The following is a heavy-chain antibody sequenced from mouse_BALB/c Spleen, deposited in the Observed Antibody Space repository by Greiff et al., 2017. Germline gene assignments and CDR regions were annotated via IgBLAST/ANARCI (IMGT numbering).Heavy chain of an antibody. J-gene: IGHJ4*01. Sequence: VKLVESGPGLVAPSQSLSITCTVSGFSLSRYSVHWVRQPPGKGLEWLGMIWGGGSTDYNSALKSRLSISKDNSKSQVFLKMNSLQTDDTAMYYCARNWDRYDGYAMDYWGQGTSVTVSS. D-gene: IGHD2-14*01. V-gene: IGHV2-6-4*01. CDR2: IWGGGST. CDR1: GFSLSRYS. CDR3: ARNWDRYDGYAMDY.